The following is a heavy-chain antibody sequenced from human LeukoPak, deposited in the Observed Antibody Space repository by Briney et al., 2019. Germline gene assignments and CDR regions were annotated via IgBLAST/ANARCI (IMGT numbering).Heavy chain of an antibody. Sequence: PGRSLRLSCAASGFTFSTYGMHWVRQAPGKGLEWVAVIWYDGSNKYYADSVKGRFTISRDNSKNTLYLQMNSLRAEDTAVYYCAKDKIQQLVKWGQGTLVTVSS. V-gene: IGHV3-33*06. D-gene: IGHD6-13*01. CDR3: AKDKIQQLVK. CDR1: GFTFSTYG. J-gene: IGHJ4*02. CDR2: IWYDGSNK.